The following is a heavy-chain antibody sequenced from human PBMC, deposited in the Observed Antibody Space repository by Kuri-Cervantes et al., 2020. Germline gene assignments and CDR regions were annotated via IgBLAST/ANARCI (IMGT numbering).Heavy chain of an antibody. Sequence: LRLSCTVSGGSISSGSYYWSWIRQPAGKGLEWIGRIYTSGITNYNPSLKSRVTISVDTSKNQFSLKLSSVTAADTAVYYCASYSGSYQTREWVDAFDIWGQGTMVTVS. J-gene: IGHJ3*02. D-gene: IGHD1-26*01. CDR3: ASYSGSYQTREWVDAFDI. CDR1: GGSISSGSYY. V-gene: IGHV4-61*02. CDR2: IYTSGIT.